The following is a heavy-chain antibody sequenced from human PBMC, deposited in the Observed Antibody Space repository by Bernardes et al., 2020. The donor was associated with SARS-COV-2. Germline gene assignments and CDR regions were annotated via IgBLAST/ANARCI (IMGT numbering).Heavy chain of an antibody. J-gene: IGHJ6*02. Sequence: GGSLRLSCAASGFTFSSYAMHWVRQAPGKGLEWVAVISYDGSNKYYADSVKGRFTISRDNSKNTLYLQMNSLRAEDTAVYYCARDQAYYDYVWGSSWSLSYYYGMDVWGQGTTVTVSS. CDR3: ARDQAYYDYVWGSSWSLSYYYGMDV. CDR1: GFTFSSYA. CDR2: ISYDGSNK. V-gene: IGHV3-30-3*01. D-gene: IGHD3-16*01.